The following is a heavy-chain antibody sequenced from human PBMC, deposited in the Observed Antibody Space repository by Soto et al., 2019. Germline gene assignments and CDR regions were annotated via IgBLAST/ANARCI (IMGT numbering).Heavy chain of an antibody. CDR2: ISGSGGST. V-gene: IGHV3-23*01. CDR3: AKASSYYYGSGSYFYYYYMYV. CDR1: GFTFSSYA. J-gene: IGHJ6*03. D-gene: IGHD3-10*01. Sequence: EVQLLESGGGLVQPGGSLRLSCAASGFTFSSYAMSWVRQAPGKGLEWVSAISGSGGSTYYADSVKGRFTISRDNSKNTLYLQMNSLRAEDTAVYYCAKASSYYYGSGSYFYYYYMYVWGKGTTVTVSS.